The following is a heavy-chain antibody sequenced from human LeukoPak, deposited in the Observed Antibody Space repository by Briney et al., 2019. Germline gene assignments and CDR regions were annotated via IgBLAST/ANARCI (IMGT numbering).Heavy chain of an antibody. CDR1: GFTFTRYG. J-gene: IGHJ4*02. CDR2: IRYDGRKT. V-gene: IGHV3-30*02. CDR3: AGDKWEPANFEY. D-gene: IGHD1-26*01. Sequence: PGGSLRLSXTTSGFTFTRYGMHWVRQVPGKGLEWVAFIRYDGRKTYYADSVKGRFIISRDNSKNTVYLEMSSLRAEDTAIYHCAGDKWEPANFEYWGQGNLVTVSS.